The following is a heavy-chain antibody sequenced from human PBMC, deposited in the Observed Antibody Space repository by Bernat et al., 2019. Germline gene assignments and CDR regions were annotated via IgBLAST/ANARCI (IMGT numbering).Heavy chain of an antibody. D-gene: IGHD3-22*01. V-gene: IGHV3-9*01. CDR2: ISWSSGSI. Sequence: EVQLVESGGGLVQPGRSLRLSCAASGFTFDDYAMHWVRQAPGKGLEWVSGISWSSGSIGYADSVKGRFTISRDNAKNSLYLQMNSLRAEDTALYYCAKDIQYYDSSGYYDYWGQGTLVTVYS. CDR3: AKDIQYYDSSGYYDY. CDR1: GFTFDDYA. J-gene: IGHJ4*02.